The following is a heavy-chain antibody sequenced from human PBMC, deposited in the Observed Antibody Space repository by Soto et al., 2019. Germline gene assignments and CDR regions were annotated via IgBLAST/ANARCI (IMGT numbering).Heavy chain of an antibody. CDR1: GGSISSSSYY. J-gene: IGHJ5*02. V-gene: IGHV4-39*01. D-gene: IGHD6-6*01. CDR2: IYYSGST. Sequence: QLQLQESGPGLVKPSETLSLTCTVSGGSISSSSYYWGWIRQPPGKGLEWIGSIYYSGSTYYNPSLKSRVTISGDTSKNQFSLKLSSVTAADTAVYYCAGQGGRGIAARLNWFDPWGQGTLVTVSS. CDR3: AGQGGRGIAARLNWFDP.